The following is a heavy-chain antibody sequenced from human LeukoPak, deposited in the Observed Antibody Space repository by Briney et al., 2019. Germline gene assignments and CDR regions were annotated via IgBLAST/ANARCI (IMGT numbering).Heavy chain of an antibody. CDR2: INHSGST. CDR1: GGSFSGYY. CDR3: ARGYYGSGTPGPHWFDP. D-gene: IGHD3-10*01. V-gene: IGHV4-34*01. J-gene: IGHJ5*02. Sequence: KPSETLSLTCAVYGGSFSGYYWSWIRQPPGKGLEWIGEINHSGSTNYNPSLKSRVTISVDTSKNQFSLKLSSVTAADTAVYYCARGYYGSGTPGPHWFDPWGQGTLVTVSS.